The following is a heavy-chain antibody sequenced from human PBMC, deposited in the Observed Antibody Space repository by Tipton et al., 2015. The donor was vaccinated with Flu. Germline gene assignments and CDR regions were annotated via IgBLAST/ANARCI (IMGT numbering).Heavy chain of an antibody. CDR3: ARGGGSFQFDF. CDR1: GGPITGYY. D-gene: IGHD1-26*01. V-gene: IGHV4-4*07. J-gene: IGHJ4*02. Sequence: TLSLTCTVSGGPITGYYWSWIRQPAGKGLEWIGRIYARVSTNYSPSLKSRVTMSADTSKNQFSLKSTSVTAADTAVYYCARGGGSFQFDFWGQGTLVTVSS. CDR2: IYARVST.